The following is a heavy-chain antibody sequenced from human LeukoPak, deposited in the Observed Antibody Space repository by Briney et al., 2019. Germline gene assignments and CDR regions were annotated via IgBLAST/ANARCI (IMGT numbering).Heavy chain of an antibody. V-gene: IGHV3-23*01. CDR3: AKDGGYIGYCSGGSCYDFDY. J-gene: IGHJ4*02. Sequence: GGSLRLSCAASGFTFSSYAMSWVRQAPGKGLEWVSAISGSGGSTYYADSVKGRFTISRDNSKNTPYLQMNSLRAEDTAVYYCAKDGGYIGYCSGGSCYDFDYWGQGTLVTVSS. CDR2: ISGSGGST. D-gene: IGHD2-15*01. CDR1: GFTFSSYA.